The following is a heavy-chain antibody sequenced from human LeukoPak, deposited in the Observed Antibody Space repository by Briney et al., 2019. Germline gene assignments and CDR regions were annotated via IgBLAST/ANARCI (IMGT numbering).Heavy chain of an antibody. Sequence: SGPTLVKPTQTLTVTCTFSGFSLNTTGVGVGWIRQPPGKALEWLALIYWDDDKRYSPTLRSSLTITKDTSKNQVVLTMTNMDPVDTATYCCAHDPGWRTFDYWGPGILVTVSS. CDR1: GFSLNTTGVG. V-gene: IGHV2-5*02. CDR3: AHDPGWRTFDY. CDR2: IYWDDDK. J-gene: IGHJ4*02. D-gene: IGHD2-15*01.